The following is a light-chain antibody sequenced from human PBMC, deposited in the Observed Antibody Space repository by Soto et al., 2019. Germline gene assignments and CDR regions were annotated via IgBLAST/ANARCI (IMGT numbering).Light chain of an antibody. CDR2: DAS. CDR1: QSISSW. Sequence: DIQMTQSPSTLSASVGDRVTITCRASQSISSWLAWYQQKPGKAPKLLIYDASSLESGVPSRFSGSGSGNEFTLTISSLQPDDFATYYCQQYNSWYTFGQGTKLEIK. V-gene: IGKV1-5*01. J-gene: IGKJ2*01. CDR3: QQYNSWYT.